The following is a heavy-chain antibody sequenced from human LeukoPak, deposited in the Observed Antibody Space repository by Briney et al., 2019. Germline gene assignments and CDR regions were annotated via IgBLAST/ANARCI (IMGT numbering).Heavy chain of an antibody. CDR3: ARSQAHYDMLTGYIYYYYNMDV. D-gene: IGHD3-9*01. CDR2: IYYSGST. CDR1: GGSISSGDYY. Sequence: SETLSLICTVSGGSISSGDYYWNWIRQPPGKGLEWIGYIYYSGSTYYNPSLKSRVTISVDTSKNQFSLKLSSVTAADTAVYYCARSQAHYDMLTGYIYYYYNMDVWGKGTTVTVSS. V-gene: IGHV4-30-4*01. J-gene: IGHJ6*04.